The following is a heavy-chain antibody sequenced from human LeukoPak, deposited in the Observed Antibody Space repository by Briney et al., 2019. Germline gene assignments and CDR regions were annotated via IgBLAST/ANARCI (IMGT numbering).Heavy chain of an antibody. V-gene: IGHV3-7*01. Sequence: GGSLRLSCAASGFTFDDYAMHWVRQAPGKGLEWVANIKQDGSEKYYVDSVKGRFTISRDNAKNSLYLQMNSLRAEDTAVYYCARDCSSTSCYFYYYYYMDVWGKGTTVTVSS. CDR2: IKQDGSEK. CDR3: ARDCSSTSCYFYYYYYMDV. D-gene: IGHD2-2*01. CDR1: GFTFDDYA. J-gene: IGHJ6*03.